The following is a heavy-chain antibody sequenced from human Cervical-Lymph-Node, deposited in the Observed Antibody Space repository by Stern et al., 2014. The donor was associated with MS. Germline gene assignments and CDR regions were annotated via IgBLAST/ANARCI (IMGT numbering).Heavy chain of an antibody. Sequence: VQLVQSGAEVKKPGSSVKVSCKASGGTFSSYTINWVRQAPGQGLEWMGRIIAIVGIADYAQKFQGRVTITADKSTSTAYMELSSLRSEDTAVYYCARESTGDAFDIWGQGTMVTVSS. V-gene: IGHV1-69*09. J-gene: IGHJ3*02. D-gene: IGHD3-10*01. CDR2: IIAIVGIA. CDR3: ARESTGDAFDI. CDR1: GGTFSSYT.